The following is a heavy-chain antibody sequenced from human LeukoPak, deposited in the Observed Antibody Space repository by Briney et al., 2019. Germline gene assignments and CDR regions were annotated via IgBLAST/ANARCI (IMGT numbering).Heavy chain of an antibody. CDR3: ARAGIAVAGTYYYYGMDV. Sequence: SETLSLTCTVSGGSISSYYWSWIRQPPGKGLEWIGYIYYSGSTNYNPSLKSRVTISVDTSKNQFSLKLSSVTAADTAVYYCARAGIAVAGTYYYYGMDVWGQGATVTVSS. CDR1: GGSISSYY. D-gene: IGHD6-19*01. V-gene: IGHV4-59*08. CDR2: IYYSGST. J-gene: IGHJ6*02.